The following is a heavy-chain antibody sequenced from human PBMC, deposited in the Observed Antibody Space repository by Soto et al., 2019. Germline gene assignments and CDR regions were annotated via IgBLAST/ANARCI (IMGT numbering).Heavy chain of an antibody. D-gene: IGHD3-22*01. CDR1: GRPFSSYA. CDR2: IIPIFGTA. Sequence: SVKASTKAPGRPFSSYAICWVRQAPGQGVEWMGGIIPIFGTADYAQKFQGRVTITADELTSTASMAQRSQRTADTAVYSIEGERSNYDCSDCNCWGQRTRVTVSS. J-gene: IGHJ4*02. CDR3: EGERSNYDCSDCNC. V-gene: IGHV1-69*13.